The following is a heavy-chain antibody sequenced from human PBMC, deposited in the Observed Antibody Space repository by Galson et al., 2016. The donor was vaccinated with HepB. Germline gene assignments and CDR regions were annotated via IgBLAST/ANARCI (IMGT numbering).Heavy chain of an antibody. CDR3: ARHVVITYDVFDV. Sequence: ETLSLTCTVSGGSIDYYWSWIRQAPGKGLEWIGYVFYSGATTYNPSLESRVAMSIDRSKNTLSVKLNSVTPADTAVYYCARHVVITYDVFDVWGQGTAVTVSS. D-gene: IGHD3/OR15-3a*01. CDR2: VFYSGAT. CDR1: GGSIDYY. J-gene: IGHJ6*02. V-gene: IGHV4-59*01.